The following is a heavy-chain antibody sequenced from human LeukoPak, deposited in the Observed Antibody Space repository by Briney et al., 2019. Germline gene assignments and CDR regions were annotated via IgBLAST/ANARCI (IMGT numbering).Heavy chain of an antibody. V-gene: IGHV4-59*01. CDR2: IYYSGST. CDR3: ARATGGYSRDY. D-gene: IGHD3-22*01. Sequence: PSETLSLTCTLSVGSISSYYWYWIRQPPGKALEWIGYIYYSGSTNYNPSLKSRVTISVDTSKNQFSLKLSSVTAADTAVYYCARATGGYSRDYWGQGTLVTVSS. J-gene: IGHJ4*02. CDR1: VGSISSYY.